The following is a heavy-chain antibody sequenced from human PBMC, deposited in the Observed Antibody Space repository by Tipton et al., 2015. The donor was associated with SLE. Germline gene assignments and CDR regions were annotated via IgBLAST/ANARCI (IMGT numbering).Heavy chain of an antibody. V-gene: IGHV4-38-2*02. Sequence: TLSLTCTVSGGSISSGYYWGWIRQPPGKGLEWIGSIYHSGSTYYNPSLKSRVTISVDTPKNQFSLKLSSVTAADTAVYYCARGEGGSSFFYFDYWGQGTLVTVSS. CDR2: IYHSGST. J-gene: IGHJ4*02. CDR1: GGSISSGYY. CDR3: ARGEGGSSFFYFDY. D-gene: IGHD3-10*01.